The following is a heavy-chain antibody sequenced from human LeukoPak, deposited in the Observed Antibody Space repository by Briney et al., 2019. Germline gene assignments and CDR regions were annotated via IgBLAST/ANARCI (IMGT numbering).Heavy chain of an antibody. CDR1: GYTFTSYD. V-gene: IGHV1-8*01. CDR2: MNPNSGNT. CDR3: ARGAGYYGSGRPNYYYYGMDV. J-gene: IGHJ6*02. Sequence: EASVKVSCKASGYTFTSYDIHWVRQATGQGLEWMGWMNPNSGNTGYAQKFQGRVTMTRNTSISTAYMELSSLRSEDTAVYYCARGAGYYGSGRPNYYYYGMDVWGQGTTVTVSS. D-gene: IGHD3-10*01.